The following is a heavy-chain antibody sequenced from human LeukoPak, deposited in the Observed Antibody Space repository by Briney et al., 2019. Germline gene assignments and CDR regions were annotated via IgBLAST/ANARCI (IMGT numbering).Heavy chain of an antibody. CDR3: ARRHSSGSN. J-gene: IGHJ4*02. V-gene: IGHV3-66*02. Sequence: GGSLRLSCAASGFTVNTNYMTWVRQAPGKGLEWVAVIYSGGITYYADSVKGRFTISRDNSKNTLYPQMNSLRPEDTAIYFCARRHSSGSNWGQGTLVSVSS. CDR2: IYSGGIT. CDR1: GFTVNTNY. D-gene: IGHD6-19*01.